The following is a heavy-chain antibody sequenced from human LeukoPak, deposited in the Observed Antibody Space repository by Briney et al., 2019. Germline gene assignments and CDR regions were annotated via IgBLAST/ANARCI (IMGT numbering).Heavy chain of an antibody. Sequence: PGGSLRLSCAASGFTFSTSWMHWVRQAPGKGLVWVSRINSDGKSTNYADFVKGQFTISRDNAKNTLYLQMNSLRAEDTAVYYCVRDMGYYDKVWGQGTLVTVSS. V-gene: IGHV3-74*01. J-gene: IGHJ4*02. D-gene: IGHD3-22*01. CDR2: INSDGKST. CDR3: VRDMGYYDKV. CDR1: GFTFSTSW.